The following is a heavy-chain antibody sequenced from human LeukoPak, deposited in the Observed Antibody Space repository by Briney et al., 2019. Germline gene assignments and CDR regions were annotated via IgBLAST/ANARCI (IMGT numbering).Heavy chain of an antibody. CDR2: IYNGVNT. D-gene: IGHD1-26*01. CDR3: AKGLGATPFDY. J-gene: IGHJ4*02. CDR1: GASVSSASY. V-gene: IGHV4-61*01. Sequence: SETLSLTCTVSGASVSSASYWTWIRQPPGKGVEWIAHIYNGVNTNYNPSLKSRVTISVDTSKNQFSLRLNSVTAADTAVYYCAKGLGATPFDYWGQGTLVTVSS.